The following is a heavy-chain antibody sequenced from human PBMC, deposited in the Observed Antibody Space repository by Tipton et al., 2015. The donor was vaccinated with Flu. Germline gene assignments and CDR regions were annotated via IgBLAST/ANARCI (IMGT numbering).Heavy chain of an antibody. CDR2: INHSGST. CDR1: GGSFSGYY. CDR3: ARGWGDSSGYYIDY. J-gene: IGHJ4*02. V-gene: IGHV4-34*01. D-gene: IGHD3-22*01. Sequence: TLSLTCAVYGGSFSGYYWSWIRQPPGKGLEWVGEINHSGSTNYNPSLKRRVTISVDTSKNQFSLKLSSVTAADTAVDSCARGWGDSSGYYIDYCGQGTLVTVSS.